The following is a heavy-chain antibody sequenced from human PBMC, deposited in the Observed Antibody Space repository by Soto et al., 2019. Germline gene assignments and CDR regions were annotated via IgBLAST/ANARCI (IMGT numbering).Heavy chain of an antibody. CDR2: IYHSGST. D-gene: IGHD2-2*01. CDR1: GVSVSSGGYS. V-gene: IGHV4-30-2*01. Sequence: SDTLSLTRTLSGVSVSSGGYSWSWIRQPPGKGLEWIGYIYHSGSTYYNPSLKSRVTISVDRSKNQFSLKLSSVTAADTAVYYCAGVPDRWGQGTLVTVSS. CDR3: AGVPDR. J-gene: IGHJ5*02.